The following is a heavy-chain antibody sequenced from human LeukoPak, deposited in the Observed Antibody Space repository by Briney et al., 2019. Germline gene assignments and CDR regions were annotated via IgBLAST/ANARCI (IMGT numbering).Heavy chain of an antibody. CDR1: GGSISSYY. CDR3: ARDRGTMIVVAHDAFDI. D-gene: IGHD3-22*01. CDR2: IYYSGST. V-gene: IGHV4-59*01. J-gene: IGHJ3*02. Sequence: PSETLSLTCTVSGGSISSYYWSWLRQPPGKGLEWIGYIYYSGSTNYNPSLKSRVTISVDTSKNQFSLKLSSVTAADTAVYYCARDRGTMIVVAHDAFDIWGQGTMVSVSS.